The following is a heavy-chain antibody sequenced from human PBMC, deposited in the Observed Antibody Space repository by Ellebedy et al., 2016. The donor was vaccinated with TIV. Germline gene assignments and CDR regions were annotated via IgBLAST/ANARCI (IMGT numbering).Heavy chain of an antibody. J-gene: IGHJ2*01. CDR2: INPNSGGT. V-gene: IGHV1-2*02. CDR3: AREWDVGSGWSSYWYFDL. D-gene: IGHD6-19*01. CDR1: GYTFTGYY. Sequence: GESLKISCAASGYTFTGYYMHWVRQAPGQGLEWMGWINPNSGGTNYAQKFQGRVTMTRDTSISTAYMELSRLRSDDTAVYYCAREWDVGSGWSSYWYFDLWGRGTLVTVSS.